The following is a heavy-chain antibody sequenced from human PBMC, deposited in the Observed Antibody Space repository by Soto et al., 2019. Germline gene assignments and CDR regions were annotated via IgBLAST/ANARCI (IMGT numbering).Heavy chain of an antibody. CDR2: FDPEDGET. V-gene: IGHV1-24*01. Sequence: ASVKVSCKVSGYTLTELSMHWVRQAPGKGLEWMGGFDPEDGETIYAQKFQGRVTMTEDTSTDTAYMELSSLRSEDTAVYYCATYFRYLSSGWNTNYYYYGMDVWGQGTTVTVSS. J-gene: IGHJ6*02. CDR1: GYTLTELS. D-gene: IGHD6-19*01. CDR3: ATYFRYLSSGWNTNYYYYGMDV.